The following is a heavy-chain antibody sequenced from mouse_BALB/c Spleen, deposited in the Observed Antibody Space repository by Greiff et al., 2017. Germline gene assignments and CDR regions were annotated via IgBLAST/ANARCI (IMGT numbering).Heavy chain of an antibody. V-gene: IGHV1S127*01. Sequence: QVQLQQSGPELVKPGASVKISCKASGYSFTSYWMHWVKQRPGQGLEWIGMIDPSDSETRLNQKFKDKATLTVDKSSSTAYMQLSSPTSEDSAVYYCASEPIYDGYYFDYWGQGTTLTVSS. J-gene: IGHJ2*01. CDR2: IDPSDSET. D-gene: IGHD2-3*01. CDR1: GYSFTSYW. CDR3: ASEPIYDGYYFDY.